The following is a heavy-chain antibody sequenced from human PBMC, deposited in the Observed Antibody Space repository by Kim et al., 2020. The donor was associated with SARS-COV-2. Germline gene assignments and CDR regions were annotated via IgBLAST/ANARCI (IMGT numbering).Heavy chain of an antibody. Sequence: GGSLRLSCAASGFTFGDYAMHWVRQAPGKGLEWVSGISWNSGDKDYADSVKGRFTISRDNAKSSLYLQMNSLRPEDTALYYCAKVSPLGWYAGEFDNWGQGTLVTVSS. D-gene: IGHD6-19*01. V-gene: IGHV3-9*01. CDR3: AKVSPLGWYAGEFDN. J-gene: IGHJ4*02. CDR2: ISWNSGDK. CDR1: GFTFGDYA.